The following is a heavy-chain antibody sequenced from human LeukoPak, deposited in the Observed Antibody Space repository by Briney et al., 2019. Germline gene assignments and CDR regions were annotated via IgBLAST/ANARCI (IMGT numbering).Heavy chain of an antibody. J-gene: IGHJ4*02. CDR3: TRVVNGGHFDY. V-gene: IGHV4-59*01. Sequence: SETLSLTCSVSGASINNYYWTWIRQPPGKGLEWIGYVYHTGASGYHPSLKSRVAMSLDTSKNQVSLNLRSVTAAHTAVYFCTRVVNGGHFDYWGQGTLVTVSS. CDR2: VYHTGAS. CDR1: GASINNYY. D-gene: IGHD2-8*01.